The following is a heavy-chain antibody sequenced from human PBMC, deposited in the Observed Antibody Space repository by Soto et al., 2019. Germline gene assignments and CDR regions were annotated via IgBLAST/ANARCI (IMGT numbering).Heavy chain of an antibody. D-gene: IGHD6-6*01. CDR3: ASPRGYFCSSRPYYYYGMYF. J-gene: IGHJ6*02. CDR2: ISGSGGST. Sequence: GGSLRLSCAASGFTFSSYAMSWVRQAPGKGLEWVSAISGSGGSTYYADSVKGRFTISRDNSKNTLYLQMNSLRAEDTAVYYCASPRGYFCSSRPYYYYGMYFWGQGSTVTVSS. V-gene: IGHV3-23*01. CDR1: GFTFSSYA.